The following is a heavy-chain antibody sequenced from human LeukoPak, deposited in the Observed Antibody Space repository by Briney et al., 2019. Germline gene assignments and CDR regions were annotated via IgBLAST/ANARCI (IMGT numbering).Heavy chain of an antibody. V-gene: IGHV3-30*04. CDR1: GFTFSASS. CDR2: ISDDGSNE. D-gene: IGHD6-6*01. Sequence: GRSLRLSCAASGFTFSASSMHWVRQAPGKGLEWVALISDDGSNESFADSVKGRFTISRDNSENTLYLQMNSLRADDTAVYYCARDHQVSYFDYWGQGTLVTVSS. J-gene: IGHJ4*02. CDR3: ARDHQVSYFDY.